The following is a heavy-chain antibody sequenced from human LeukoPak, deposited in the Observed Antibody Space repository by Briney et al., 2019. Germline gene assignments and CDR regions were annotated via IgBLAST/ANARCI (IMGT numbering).Heavy chain of an antibody. V-gene: IGHV4-31*03. CDR1: GGSISSGGYY. CDR2: IYYSGST. Sequence: SETLSLTCTVSGGSISSGGYYWSWLRQHPGKGLEWIGYIYYSGSTYYSPSLKSRVTISVDTSKNQFSLKLSSVTAADTAVYYCARDGGLERPFGMDVWGQGTTVTVSS. D-gene: IGHD1-1*01. J-gene: IGHJ6*02. CDR3: ARDGGLERPFGMDV.